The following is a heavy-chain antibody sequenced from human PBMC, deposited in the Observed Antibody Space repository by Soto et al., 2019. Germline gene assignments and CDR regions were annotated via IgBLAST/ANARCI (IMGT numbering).Heavy chain of an antibody. V-gene: IGHV3-48*01. Sequence: EVQLVESGGGLVQPGGSLRLSCAASGFTFSSYSMNWVCQAPGKGLEWVSYISSSSSTIYYADSVKGRFTISRDNAKNSLYLQMSSRRAEDTAVYYCARSSSSWPNWFDPWGQGTLVTVSS. CDR1: GFTFSSYS. D-gene: IGHD6-13*01. J-gene: IGHJ5*02. CDR3: ARSSSSWPNWFDP. CDR2: ISSSSSTI.